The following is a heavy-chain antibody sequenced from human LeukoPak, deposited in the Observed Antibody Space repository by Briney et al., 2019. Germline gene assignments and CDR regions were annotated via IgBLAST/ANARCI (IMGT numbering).Heavy chain of an antibody. CDR1: GFTFSTYK. Sequence: GGSLRLSCIASGFTFSTYKMTWVRQAPGKRLEWVANINQDESEKTYLDSVKGRFTISRDNAKNSLYLQMNSLRAEDTAVYYCARAIPYSGNYIWYFDSWGQGTLVTVSS. V-gene: IGHV3-7*01. D-gene: IGHD1-26*01. CDR3: ARAIPYSGNYIWYFDS. CDR2: INQDESEK. J-gene: IGHJ4*02.